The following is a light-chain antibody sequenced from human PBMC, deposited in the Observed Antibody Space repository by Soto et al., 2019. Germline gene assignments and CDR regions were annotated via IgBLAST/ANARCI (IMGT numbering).Light chain of an antibody. J-gene: IGKJ4*01. CDR1: QSIGDS. Sequence: DIQMTQSPSTLSASVGDRVTITCRASQSIGDSLAWYQQKPGKAPKLLIYDASNLETGVPSRFSGGGSGTDFTFTISSLQPEDFATYYCQQYESLPLSFGGGTKVDI. CDR3: QQYESLPLS. V-gene: IGKV1-33*01. CDR2: DAS.